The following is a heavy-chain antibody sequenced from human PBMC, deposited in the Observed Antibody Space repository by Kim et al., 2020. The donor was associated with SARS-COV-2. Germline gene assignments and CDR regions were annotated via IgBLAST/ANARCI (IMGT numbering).Heavy chain of an antibody. D-gene: IGHD3-22*01. V-gene: IGHV4-31*02. Sequence: NPSLKSRVTISVDTSKNQFSLKLSSVTAADTAVYYCARVDSSGYSKPFDIWGQGTMVTVSS. CDR3: ARVDSSGYSKPFDI. J-gene: IGHJ3*02.